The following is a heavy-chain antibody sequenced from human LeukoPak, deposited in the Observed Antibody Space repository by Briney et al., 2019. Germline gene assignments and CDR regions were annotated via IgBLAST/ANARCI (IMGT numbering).Heavy chain of an antibody. Sequence: GGSLRLSCAASGFTFSSCALSWVRQAPGKGPEWVSTVSVNGGTTYYADSVKGRFTISRDNSKNTLYLRMNSLRAEDTAVYFCAKELHGSGNYAFDYWGQGTLVTVSS. V-gene: IGHV3-23*01. CDR3: AKELHGSGNYAFDY. D-gene: IGHD3-10*01. CDR1: GFTFSSCA. CDR2: VSVNGGTT. J-gene: IGHJ4*02.